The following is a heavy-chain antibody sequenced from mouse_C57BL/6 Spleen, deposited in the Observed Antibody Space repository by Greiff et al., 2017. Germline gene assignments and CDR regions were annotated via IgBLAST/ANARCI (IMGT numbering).Heavy chain of an antibody. V-gene: IGHV1-9*01. CDR3: ARYYYGSSQTY. D-gene: IGHD1-1*01. J-gene: IGHJ2*01. CDR1: GYTFTGYW. Sequence: QVQLKQSGAELMKPGASVKLSCKATGYTFTGYWIEWVKQRPGHGLEWIGEILPGSGGTNYNEKFKGKATFTADTSSNTAYMQLSSLTTEDSAIYYCARYYYGSSQTYWGQGTTLTVSS. CDR2: ILPGSGGT.